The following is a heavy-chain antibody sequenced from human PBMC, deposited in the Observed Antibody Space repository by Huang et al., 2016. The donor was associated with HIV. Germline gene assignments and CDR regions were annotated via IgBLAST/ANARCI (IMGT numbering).Heavy chain of an antibody. CDR3: ARGTTVGGVIPILSGFDS. CDR1: GGSFNNSY. CDR2: FSHRGTT. J-gene: IGHJ4*02. D-gene: IGHD3-16*01. Sequence: QVQLQQWGAGLVRPSETLSLTCTVDGGSFNNSYWSWIRQSPGKGVAWIGEFSHRGTTKYNPSLEGRVTMSVNTPNNQFFLKLNSVTAADTALYYCARGTTVGGVIPILSGFDSWGQGTVVTVSS. V-gene: IGHV4-34*02.